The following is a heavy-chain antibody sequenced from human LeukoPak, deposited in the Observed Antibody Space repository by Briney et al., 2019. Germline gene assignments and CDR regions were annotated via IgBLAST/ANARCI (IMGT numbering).Heavy chain of an antibody. V-gene: IGHV4-4*07. CDR3: ATHSGGSQWLTPHYYFDY. D-gene: IGHD6-19*01. CDR1: GGSMSNYY. J-gene: IGHJ4*02. CDR2: LRTTGST. Sequence: SDTLSLTCSLSGGSMSNYYGGSIRHPAEKGLEWIVRLRTTGSTTYHPSRNSRVTMSLDTSKKQFSLKLSSVTAADTAVYYCATHSGGSQWLTPHYYFDYWGQGTLVTVSS.